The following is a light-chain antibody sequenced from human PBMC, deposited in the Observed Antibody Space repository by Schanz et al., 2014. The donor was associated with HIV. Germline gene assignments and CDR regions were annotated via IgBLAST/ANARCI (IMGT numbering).Light chain of an antibody. CDR2: DVS. CDR1: SSYVGGYNY. J-gene: IGLJ1*01. CDR3: NSYSHSNTYV. V-gene: IGLV2-14*03. Sequence: QSALTQPASVSGSPGQSITISCTGTSSYVGGYNYVSWYQQHPGKAPKLMIYDVSNRPSGVSNRFSGSKSGNTASLTISGLQPEDEADYYCNSYSHSNTYVFGSGTKLTVL.